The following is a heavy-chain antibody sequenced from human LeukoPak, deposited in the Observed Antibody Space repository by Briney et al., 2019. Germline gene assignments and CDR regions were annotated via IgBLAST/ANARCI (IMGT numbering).Heavy chain of an antibody. J-gene: IGHJ4*02. CDR3: ARGVQSAAGQYYFDY. CDR1: GYTFTSYD. CDR2: MNPNSGNT. Sequence: ASVKVSCKASGYTFTSYDINWVRQATGQGLEWMGWMNPNSGNTGYAQKFQGRVTITRNTSISTAYMELSSLRSEDTAVYYCARGVQSAAGQYYFDYWGQGTLVTVSS. D-gene: IGHD6-13*01. V-gene: IGHV1-8*03.